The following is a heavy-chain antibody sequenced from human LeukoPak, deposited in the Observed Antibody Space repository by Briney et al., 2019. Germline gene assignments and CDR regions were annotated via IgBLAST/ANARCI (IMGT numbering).Heavy chain of an antibody. Sequence: GGSLRLSCAVSGFTFTNAWWSWVRQAPGKGLEWLGRIKSNADGGTTDYAAPVEGRFTISRDDSKSTLYLQMNSLKTEDTAVYYCSNDWYDLWGQGTLVTVSS. CDR1: GFTFTNAW. CDR2: IKSNADGGTT. CDR3: SNDWYDL. D-gene: IGHD4/OR15-4a*01. J-gene: IGHJ5*02. V-gene: IGHV3-15*01.